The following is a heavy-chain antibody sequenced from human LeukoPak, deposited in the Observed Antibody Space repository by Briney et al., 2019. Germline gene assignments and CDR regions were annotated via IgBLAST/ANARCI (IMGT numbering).Heavy chain of an antibody. CDR2: IYYSGST. V-gene: IGHV4-31*03. CDR3: ARDGRGSGYYQPGDY. D-gene: IGHD3-22*01. CDR1: GGSISSGGYY. J-gene: IGHJ4*02. Sequence: SETLSLTCTVSGGSISSGGYYWSWIRQHPGKGLEWIGYIYYSGSTYYNPSLKSRVTISVDTSKNQFSLKLSSVTAADTAVYYCARDGRGSGYYQPGDYWGQGTLVTVSS.